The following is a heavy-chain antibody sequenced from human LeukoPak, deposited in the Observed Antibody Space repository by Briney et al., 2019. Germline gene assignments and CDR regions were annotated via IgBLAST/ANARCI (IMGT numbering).Heavy chain of an antibody. CDR1: GYTFTSYY. Sequence: ASVKVSCKASGYTFTSYYMHWVRQAPGQGLEWMGIINPSGGSTSYAQKFKGRVTMTRDMSTTTVYMEMTSLRSEDTAVYYCARDKKSEIGGAIAGHYMDVWGKGTTVTVSS. D-gene: IGHD3-16*02. J-gene: IGHJ6*03. V-gene: IGHV1-46*01. CDR3: ARDKKSEIGGAIAGHYMDV. CDR2: INPSGGST.